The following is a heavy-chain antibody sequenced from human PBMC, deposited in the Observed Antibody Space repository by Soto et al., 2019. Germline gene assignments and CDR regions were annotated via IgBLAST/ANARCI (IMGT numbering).Heavy chain of an antibody. CDR1: GYTFTSYG. CDR3: ARDIALWYNILPPPYYCGMGV. Sequence: ASVKVSCKASGYTFTSYGISWVRQAPGQGLEWMGWISAYNGNTNYAQKLQGRVTMTTDTSTSTAYMELRSLRSDDTAVYYCARDIALWYNILPPPYYCGMGVWGKGPRV. J-gene: IGHJ6*04. D-gene: IGHD3-9*01. V-gene: IGHV1-18*01. CDR2: ISAYNGNT.